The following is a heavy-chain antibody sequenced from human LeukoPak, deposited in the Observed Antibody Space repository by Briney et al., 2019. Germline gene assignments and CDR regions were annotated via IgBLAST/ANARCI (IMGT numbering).Heavy chain of an antibody. CDR2: INPDGSQT. J-gene: IGHJ5*02. CDR1: GFTFSSYW. Sequence: PGGSLRLSCAASGFTFSSYWMNWVRQAPGKGLEWVALINPDGSQTNYVDSVKGRLTISRDNAENSLYLQMNSLRAEDTAVYYCARESSVLLWFGELSWGQGTLVTVSS. CDR3: ARESSVLLWFGELS. V-gene: IGHV3-7*01. D-gene: IGHD3-10*01.